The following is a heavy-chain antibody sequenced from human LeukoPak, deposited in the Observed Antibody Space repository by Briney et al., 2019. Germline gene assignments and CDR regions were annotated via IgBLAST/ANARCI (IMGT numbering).Heavy chain of an antibody. CDR3: AKDVDVVAPNPLDY. D-gene: IGHD5-12*01. CDR2: ISGSGGTT. J-gene: IGHJ4*02. CDR1: GFTFSSYA. V-gene: IGHV3-23*01. Sequence: GGSLRLSCAASGFTFSSYALSWVRQAPGKGLEWVSAISGSGGTTYYADSVKGRFTISRDNSKYTLYLQMNSLSAEDTAVYYCAKDVDVVAPNPLDYWGQGTLVTVSS.